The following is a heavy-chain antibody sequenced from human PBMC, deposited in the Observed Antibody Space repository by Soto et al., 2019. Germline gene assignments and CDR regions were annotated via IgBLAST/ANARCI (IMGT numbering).Heavy chain of an antibody. D-gene: IGHD6-13*01. V-gene: IGHV3-21*03. CDR3: AHAYSSSWSLDY. CDR2: ISSSSSYI. J-gene: IGHJ4*02. Sequence: GGSLRLSCAASGFTFSSYSMNWVRQAPGKGLEWVSSISSSSSYIYYADSVKSRLTITKDTSKNQVVLTMTNMDPVDTATYYRAHAYSSSWSLDYWGQGTLVTVSS. CDR1: GFTFSSYS.